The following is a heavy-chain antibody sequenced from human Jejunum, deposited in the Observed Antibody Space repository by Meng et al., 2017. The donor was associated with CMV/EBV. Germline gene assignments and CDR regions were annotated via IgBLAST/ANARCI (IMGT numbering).Heavy chain of an antibody. D-gene: IGHD1-14*01. CDR2: IRSTADGEPT. Sequence: ASGFPVSDAWMTWVRQAPGKGLEWVGRIRSTADGEPTDYIAPVKGRFIISRDDSKNMVFLQMNSLKSDDTAVYYCTTRIRTTNDFWGQGTLVTVSS. CDR1: GFPVSDAW. V-gene: IGHV3-15*01. J-gene: IGHJ4*02. CDR3: TTRIRTTNDF.